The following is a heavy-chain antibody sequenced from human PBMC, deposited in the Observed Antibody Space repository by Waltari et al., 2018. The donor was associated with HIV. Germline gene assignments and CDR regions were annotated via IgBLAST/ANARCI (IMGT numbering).Heavy chain of an antibody. CDR2: ISSSSITI. CDR3: AREDNGGDDY. V-gene: IGHV3-48*01. CDR1: GFTFSSYS. D-gene: IGHD2-8*01. Sequence: EVQLVESGGGLVQPGGSLRLSCAASGFTFSSYSMNWVRQAPGKGLEWVSYISSSSITIYYADSVKGRFTISRDNAKNSLYLQMNSLRAEDTAVYYCAREDNGGDDYWGQGTLVTVSS. J-gene: IGHJ4*02.